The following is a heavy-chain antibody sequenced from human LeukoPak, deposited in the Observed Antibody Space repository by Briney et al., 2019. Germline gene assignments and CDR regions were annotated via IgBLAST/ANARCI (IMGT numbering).Heavy chain of an antibody. Sequence: GGSLRLSCAASGFTFSSYSMNWVRQAPGKGLEWVSSISSSSSYIYYADSVKGRFTISRDNAKNSLYLQMNSLRAEDTAVYYCARASIDTAMVVDYYGMDVWGQGTTVTVSS. CDR3: ARASIDTAMVVDYYGMDV. J-gene: IGHJ6*02. V-gene: IGHV3-21*01. CDR1: GFTFSSYS. D-gene: IGHD5-18*01. CDR2: ISSSSSYI.